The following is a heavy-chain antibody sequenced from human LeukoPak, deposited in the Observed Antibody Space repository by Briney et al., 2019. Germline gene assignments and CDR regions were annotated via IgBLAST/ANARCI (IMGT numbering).Heavy chain of an antibody. V-gene: IGHV4-59*08. CDR1: GASISSYS. CDR2: FASDKKT. D-gene: IGHD6-13*01. J-gene: IGHJ1*01. Sequence: PSETLSLTCAVSGASISSYSWTWIRQSPGKGLEWIGYFASDKKTNYNPSLKSRLTLSIDTSKNQFSLKLTSVTAADTAVYYCARLSSKGSSWYLVPEYFQHWGQGTLVTVSS. CDR3: ARLSSKGSSWYLVPEYFQH.